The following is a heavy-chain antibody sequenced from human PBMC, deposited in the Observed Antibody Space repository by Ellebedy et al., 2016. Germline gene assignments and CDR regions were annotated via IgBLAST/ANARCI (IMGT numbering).Heavy chain of an antibody. Sequence: GGSLRLSCAASGFTFSSYGMHWVRQVPGKGLEWVAVVWYDGTNEYCADSVRGRFSISRDNSKNTLYLQMNSLRVEDTAVYYCARDQGSSWFGPIDYWGQGTLVTVSS. CDR2: VWYDGTNE. V-gene: IGHV3-33*01. J-gene: IGHJ4*02. CDR3: ARDQGSSWFGPIDY. CDR1: GFTFSSYG. D-gene: IGHD6-13*01.